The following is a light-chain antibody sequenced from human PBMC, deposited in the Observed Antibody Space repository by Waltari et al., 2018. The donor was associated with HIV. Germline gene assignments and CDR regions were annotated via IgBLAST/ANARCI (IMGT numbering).Light chain of an antibody. V-gene: IGLV1-47*01. CDR2: RND. CDR3: SSSDDSLRQYV. CDR1: NSNIGNNY. J-gene: IGLJ6*01. Sequence: QSVLTQPPSASGTPGQTVTISCSGSNSNIGNNYVYWYQQFSGMPPNLPIFRNDQRPSGVPDRFSGSKSGTSASLAVSGLRSEDEADYFCSSSDDSLRQYVFGGGTRLTV.